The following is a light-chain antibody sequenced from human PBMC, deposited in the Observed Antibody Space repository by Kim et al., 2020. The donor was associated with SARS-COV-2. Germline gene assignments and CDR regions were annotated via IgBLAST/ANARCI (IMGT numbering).Light chain of an antibody. CDR3: AAWDDSLSGWV. CDR2: RNN. V-gene: IGLV1-47*01. J-gene: IGLJ3*02. CDR1: SSNIGSNY. Sequence: QSVLTQPPSASGTPGQRVTISCSGSSSNIGSNYVYWYQQLPGTAPKLLIYRNNQRPSGAPDPFSGSKSGTSASLAISGLRSEDEADYYCAAWDDSLSGWVFGGGSQLTVL.